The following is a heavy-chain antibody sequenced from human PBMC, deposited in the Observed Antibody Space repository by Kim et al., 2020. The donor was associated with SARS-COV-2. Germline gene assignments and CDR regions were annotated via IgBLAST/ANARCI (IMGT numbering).Heavy chain of an antibody. CDR3: ARVKIVVVINRGWFDP. V-gene: IGHV4-31*03. J-gene: IGHJ5*02. CDR1: GGSISSGGYY. CDR2: IYYSGST. D-gene: IGHD3-22*01. Sequence: SETLSLTCTVSGGSISSGGYYWSWIRQHPGKGLEWIGYIYYSGSTYYNPSLKSRVTISVDTSKNQFSLKLSSVTAADTAVYYCARVKIVVVINRGWFDPWGQGTLVTVSS.